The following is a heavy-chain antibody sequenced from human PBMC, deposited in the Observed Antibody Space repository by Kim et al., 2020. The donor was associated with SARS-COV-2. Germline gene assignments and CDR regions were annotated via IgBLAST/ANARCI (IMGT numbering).Heavy chain of an antibody. CDR2: MNPNSGNT. D-gene: IGHD3-22*01. Sequence: ASVKVSCKASGYTFTSYDINWVRQATGQGLEWMGWMNPNSGNTGYAQKFQGRVTMTRNTSISTAYMELSSLRSEDTAVYYCARGSDYYDSSGYYLWFDPWGQGTLVTVSS. V-gene: IGHV1-8*01. CDR1: GYTFTSYD. CDR3: ARGSDYYDSSGYYLWFDP. J-gene: IGHJ5*02.